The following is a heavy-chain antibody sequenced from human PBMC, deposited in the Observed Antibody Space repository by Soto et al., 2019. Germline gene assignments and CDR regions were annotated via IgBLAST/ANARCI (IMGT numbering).Heavy chain of an antibody. CDR1: GFTLSSFG. V-gene: IGHV3-30*18. CDR3: AKDQGGSYYNGMDV. J-gene: IGHJ6*02. Sequence: QVQLVESGGGGVQPGGSLRPSGEASGFTLSSFGLHWVRQAPGKGLGWVAVISYDGSNNYYADSVKGRFTISRDNSKNTLYLQMNSLRAEDTAVYYCAKDQGGSYYNGMDVWGQGTTVTVSS. D-gene: IGHD1-26*01. CDR2: ISYDGSNN.